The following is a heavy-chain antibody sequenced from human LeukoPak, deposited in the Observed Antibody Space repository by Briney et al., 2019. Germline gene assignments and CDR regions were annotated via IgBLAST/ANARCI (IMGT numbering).Heavy chain of an antibody. CDR2: INTDGTTT. Sequence: GALRLSCAASGFTFSSYWMHWVRPAPGKGLVWVSRINTDGTTTDYADSVKGRFTISRDNAKSTVSLQMNSLRGDDTAVYYCARQYTVVAVAVEPWGQGTLVTVSS. V-gene: IGHV3-74*01. J-gene: IGHJ5*02. CDR3: ARQYTVVAVAVEP. CDR1: GFTFSSYW. D-gene: IGHD6-19*01.